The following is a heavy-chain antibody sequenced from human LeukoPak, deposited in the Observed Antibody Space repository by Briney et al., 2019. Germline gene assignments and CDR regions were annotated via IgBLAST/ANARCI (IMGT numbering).Heavy chain of an antibody. CDR1: GYTFTNNY. J-gene: IGHJ4*02. D-gene: IGHD2-15*01. Sequence: GASVKVSCKASGYTFTNNYMHWVRQAPGQGLEWMGWISPNSGGTNFAQKFQGRVTMTRDTSMSTAYMELSRLKSDDTAVYYCSRDSGHCSGGSCWYFDFWGQGTLVTVSA. CDR2: ISPNSGGT. V-gene: IGHV1-2*02. CDR3: SRDSGHCSGGSCWYFDF.